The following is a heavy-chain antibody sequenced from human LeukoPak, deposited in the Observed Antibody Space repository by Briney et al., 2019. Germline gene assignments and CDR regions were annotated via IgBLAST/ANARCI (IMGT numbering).Heavy chain of an antibody. CDR1: GYTFTSYG. J-gene: IGHJ4*02. CDR3: ARADCSGGSCYDSYFDY. D-gene: IGHD2-15*01. CDR2: ISAYNGNT. V-gene: IGHV1-18*01. Sequence: ASVKVSCKASGYTFTSYGISWVGQAAGQGLEGMGWISAYNGNTNYAQKLQGRVTMTTDTSTSTAYMELRSLRSDDTAVYYCARADCSGGSCYDSYFDYWGQGTLVTVSS.